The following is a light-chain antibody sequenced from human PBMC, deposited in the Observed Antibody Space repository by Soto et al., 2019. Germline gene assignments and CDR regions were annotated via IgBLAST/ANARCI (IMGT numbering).Light chain of an antibody. CDR3: QQYGRSPLLYT. CDR2: GAS. CDR1: QSVIGNY. J-gene: IGKJ2*01. Sequence: ENVLTQSPGTLSLSPGERATLSCRASQSVIGNYLAWYQQKPGQVPRLLIYGASTRAAGVPDRFSGSGSGTDFTLTITRLEPADFAVYYCQQYGRSPLLYTFGQGTRLGVK. V-gene: IGKV3-20*01.